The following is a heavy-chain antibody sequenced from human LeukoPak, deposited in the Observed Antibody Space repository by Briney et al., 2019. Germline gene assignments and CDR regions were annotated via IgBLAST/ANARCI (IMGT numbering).Heavy chain of an antibody. V-gene: IGHV3-30-3*01. Sequence: GGSLRLSCAASGFTFSSYAMHWVRQAPGKGLEWVAVISYDGSNKYYADSVKGRFTISRDNSKNTLFLQMNSLRAEDTAVYYCAKNLYCGGGSCYPSALGMDVWGQGTTVTVSS. CDR3: AKNLYCGGGSCYPSALGMDV. CDR2: ISYDGSNK. D-gene: IGHD2-15*01. J-gene: IGHJ6*02. CDR1: GFTFSSYA.